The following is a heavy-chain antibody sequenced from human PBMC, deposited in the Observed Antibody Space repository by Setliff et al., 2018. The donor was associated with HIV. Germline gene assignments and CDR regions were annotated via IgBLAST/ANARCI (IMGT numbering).Heavy chain of an antibody. CDR2: INHSGDT. Sequence: SETLSLTCDVSGGPFSGYYWNWMRQPPGRGLEWIGEINHSGDTNYNPSLKSRVTISVDTSKNQFSLNLTSVTAADTGVYYCARAPSTVTSRFDYWGQGTLVTVSS. CDR3: ARAPSTVTSRFDY. J-gene: IGHJ4*02. CDR1: GGPFSGYY. D-gene: IGHD4-17*01. V-gene: IGHV4-34*01.